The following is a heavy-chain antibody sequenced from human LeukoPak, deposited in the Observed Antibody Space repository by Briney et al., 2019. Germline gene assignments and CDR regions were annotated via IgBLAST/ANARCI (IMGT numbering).Heavy chain of an antibody. Sequence: SGGSLRLSCAASGFDFSTQWMSWVRQAPGKGLEWVAIVNQGATQKYYVDSVKGRFTISRDNAKNSLYLQMNSLRAEDTAVYYCARDRGSGSYWGDAFDIWGQGTMVTVSS. V-gene: IGHV3-7*01. CDR3: ARDRGSGSYWGDAFDI. D-gene: IGHD1-26*01. CDR1: GFDFSTQW. J-gene: IGHJ3*02. CDR2: VNQGATQK.